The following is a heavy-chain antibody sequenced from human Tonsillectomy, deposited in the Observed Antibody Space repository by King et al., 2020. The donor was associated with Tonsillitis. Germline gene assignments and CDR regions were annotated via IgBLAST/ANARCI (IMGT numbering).Heavy chain of an antibody. CDR1: GGSISSGGYY. V-gene: IGHV4-31*03. CDR2: IYYSGST. D-gene: IGHD6-6*01. CDR3: ATARGSKYRTRYFDL. Sequence: QLQESGPGLVKPSQTLSLTCTVSGGSISSGGYYWSWIRQHPGKGLEGIGYIYYSGSTYYNPSLKSRVTISVDTSKNQFSLKLSSVTAADTAVYHCATARGSKYRTRYFDLWGRGTLVTVSS. J-gene: IGHJ2*01.